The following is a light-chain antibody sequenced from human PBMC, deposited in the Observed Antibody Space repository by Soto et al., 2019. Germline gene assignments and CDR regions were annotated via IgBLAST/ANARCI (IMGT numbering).Light chain of an antibody. CDR3: QRSTSAPLT. CDR1: QGISNY. J-gene: IGKJ3*01. V-gene: IGKV1-27*01. CDR2: SAS. Sequence: DIQMTQSPSSMSASVGDRVTITCRASQGISNYLAWYQQKPGEAPKLLIYSASTLKSGVPSRFSGSGSGTEFTRTISSLQPEDVATYYCQRSTSAPLTFGPGTKVDI.